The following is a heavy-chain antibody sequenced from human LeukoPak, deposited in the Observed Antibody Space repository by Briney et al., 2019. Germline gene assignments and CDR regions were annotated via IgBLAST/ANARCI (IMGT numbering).Heavy chain of an antibody. CDR3: ASLNYHGSGSPFDY. J-gene: IGHJ4*02. Sequence: SETLSLTCTVSGGLISSGSYYWSWIRQPAGKGLEWIGRIYSSGSTNYNPALRSRLTISVDTSKNQFSLKLSSVTAADTAIYYCASLNYHGSGSPFDYWGQGMLVTVSS. V-gene: IGHV4-61*02. D-gene: IGHD3-10*01. CDR1: GGLISSGSYY. CDR2: IYSSGST.